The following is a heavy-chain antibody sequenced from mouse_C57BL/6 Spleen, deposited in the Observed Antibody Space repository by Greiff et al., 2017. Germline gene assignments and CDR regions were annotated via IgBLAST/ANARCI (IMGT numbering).Heavy chain of an antibody. J-gene: IGHJ4*01. CDR3: ARLYDYDGAMDY. V-gene: IGHV1-55*01. Sequence: QVQLQQPGAELVKPGASVTMSCKASGYTFTSYWLTWVKQRPGQGLEWIGDIYPGSGSTNYNEKFKSKATLTVDTSSSTAYMQLSSLTSEDSAVYYCARLYDYDGAMDYWGQGTSVTVSS. CDR1: GYTFTSYW. CDR2: IYPGSGST. D-gene: IGHD2-4*01.